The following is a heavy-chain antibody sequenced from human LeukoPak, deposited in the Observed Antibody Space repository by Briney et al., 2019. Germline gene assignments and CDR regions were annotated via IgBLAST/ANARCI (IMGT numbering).Heavy chain of an antibody. D-gene: IGHD2-15*01. CDR2: IYYSGST. J-gene: IGHJ5*02. Sequence: SETLSLTCTVSGGSISSYYWSWIRQAPGKGLEWIGYIYYSGSTNYNPSLKSRVTISVDTSKNQFSLKLSSVTAADTAVYYCARRSVVAANWFDPWGQGTLVTVSS. CDR3: ARRSVVAANWFDP. V-gene: IGHV4-59*08. CDR1: GGSISSYY.